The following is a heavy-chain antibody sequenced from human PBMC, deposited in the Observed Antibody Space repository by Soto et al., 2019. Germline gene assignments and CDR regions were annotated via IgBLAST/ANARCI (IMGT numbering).Heavy chain of an antibody. CDR3: ARDPSPDFWSGYYDY. V-gene: IGHV1-2*06. Sequence: HLVQSGAEVKQPGASVKVSCKASGYTFKDYFLHWVRQAPGQGLEWMGRINPNNGGTDYAQKFQGRVTMTRDTSISTAYMEVSGLRSGDTAVYYCARDPSPDFWSGYYDYWGQGTLITVSS. CDR1: GYTFKDYF. D-gene: IGHD3-3*01. J-gene: IGHJ4*02. CDR2: INPNNGGT.